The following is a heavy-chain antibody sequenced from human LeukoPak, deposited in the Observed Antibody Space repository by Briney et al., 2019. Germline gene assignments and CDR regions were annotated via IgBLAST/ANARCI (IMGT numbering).Heavy chain of an antibody. D-gene: IGHD3-10*01. Sequence: GGSLRLSCAASGLTLSSYWMHWVRQAPGKGLVWVSRINSDGSSTRYADSVKGRFTISRDNAKNTLYLQMNSLRAEDTAVYYCAELTSMVEQYWGQGTLVAVSS. CDR3: AELTSMVEQY. CDR1: GLTLSSYW. J-gene: IGHJ4*02. CDR2: INSDGSST. V-gene: IGHV3-74*01.